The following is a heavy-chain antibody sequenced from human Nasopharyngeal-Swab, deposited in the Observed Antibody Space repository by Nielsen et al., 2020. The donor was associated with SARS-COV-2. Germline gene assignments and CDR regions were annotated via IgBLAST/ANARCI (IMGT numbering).Heavy chain of an antibody. V-gene: IGHV6-1*01. CDR2: TWYRSKWHY. CDR3: ARGSQGTRWS. CDR1: GDSVSSNTAA. D-gene: IGHD2-15*01. J-gene: IGHJ5*02. Sequence: SQTLSLTCAISGDSVSSNTAARSWIRQSPSRGLEWLGRTWYRSKWHYDYAESVKSRITINPDTTKNQFYLQLNSVTPEDTAVYYCARGSQGTRWSWGQGTLVTVSS.